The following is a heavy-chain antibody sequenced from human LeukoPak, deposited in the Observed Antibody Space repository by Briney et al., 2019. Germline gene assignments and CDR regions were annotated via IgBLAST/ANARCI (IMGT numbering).Heavy chain of an antibody. Sequence: GASVKVSCKASGYTFTSYGISWVRQAPGQGLEWMGWISAYNGNTNYAQKLQGSVTMTTDTSTSTAYMELRSLRSDDTAVYYCARELGGAAVAGSPLHYYYMDVWGKGTTVTVSS. CDR3: ARELGGAAVAGSPLHYYYMDV. CDR2: ISAYNGNT. J-gene: IGHJ6*03. CDR1: GYTFTSYG. D-gene: IGHD6-19*01. V-gene: IGHV1-18*04.